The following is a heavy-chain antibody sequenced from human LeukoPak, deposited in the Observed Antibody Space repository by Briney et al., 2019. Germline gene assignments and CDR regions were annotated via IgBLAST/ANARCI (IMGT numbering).Heavy chain of an antibody. D-gene: IGHD3-22*01. V-gene: IGHV3-7*01. CDR3: ARGAYYYDSSGIEPGFDL. Sequence: GGSLRLSCAASGFTFSSYWMSWVRQAPGKGLEWVANIKQDGSEKYHVDSVKGRFTISRDNAKNSLYLQMSSLRAEDTAVYYCARGAYYYDSSGIEPGFDLWGRGTLVTVSS. J-gene: IGHJ2*01. CDR1: GFTFSSYW. CDR2: IKQDGSEK.